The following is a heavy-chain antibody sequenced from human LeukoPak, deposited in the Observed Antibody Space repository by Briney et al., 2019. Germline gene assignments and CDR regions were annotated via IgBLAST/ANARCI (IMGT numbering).Heavy chain of an antibody. D-gene: IGHD6-6*01. V-gene: IGHV1-69*04. CDR2: IIPILGIA. CDR1: GGTFSSYA. J-gene: IGHJ4*02. Sequence: SVKVSCKASGGTFSSYAISWVRQAPGQGLEWMGRIIPILGIANYAQKFQGRVTITADKSTSTAYVELSSLRSEDTAVYYCARGSSSEYYFDYWGQGTLVTVSS. CDR3: ARGSSSEYYFDY.